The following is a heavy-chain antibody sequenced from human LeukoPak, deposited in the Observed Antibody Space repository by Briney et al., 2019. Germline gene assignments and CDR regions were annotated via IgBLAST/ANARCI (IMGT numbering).Heavy chain of an antibody. V-gene: IGHV3-33*01. Sequence: PGGSLRLSCAASGFTFSSYGMHWVRQAPGKGLEWVAVIWYDGSNKYYADSVKGRFTISRDNANNSLFLQMNGLRAEDSAIYYCARGELIGTVFDFWGQGALVTVSS. CDR3: ARGELIGTVFDF. J-gene: IGHJ4*02. CDR2: IWYDGSNK. CDR1: GFTFSSYG. D-gene: IGHD1-7*01.